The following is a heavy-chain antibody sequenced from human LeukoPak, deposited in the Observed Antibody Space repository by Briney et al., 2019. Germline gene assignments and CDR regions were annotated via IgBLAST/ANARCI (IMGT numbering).Heavy chain of an antibody. CDR3: AKGAQYCSSTSCYSYYYYMDV. CDR1: GFTFSDYY. CDR2: IRYDGSNK. J-gene: IGHJ6*03. Sequence: GGSLRLSCAASGFTFSDYYMSWIRQAPGKGLEWVAFIRYDGSNKYYADSVKGRFTISRDNSKNTLYLQMNSLRAEDTAVYYCAKGAQYCSSTSCYSYYYYMDVWGKGTTVTVSS. V-gene: IGHV3-30*02. D-gene: IGHD2-2*01.